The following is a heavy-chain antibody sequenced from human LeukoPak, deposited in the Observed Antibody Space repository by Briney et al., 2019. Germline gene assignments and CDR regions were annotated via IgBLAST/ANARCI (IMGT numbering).Heavy chain of an antibody. CDR1: GGSISSYY. D-gene: IGHD2-2*02. J-gene: IGHJ6*03. V-gene: IGHV4-4*07. CDR2: IYTSGST. CDR3: ARDGVVVVPAAIRGYYYYYMDV. Sequence: PSETLSLTYTVSGGSISSYYWSWIRQPAGRGLEWIGRIYTSGSTNYNPSLKSRVTMSVDTSKNQFPLKLSSVTAADTAVYYSARDGVVVVPAAIRGYYYYYMDVWGKGTTVTVSS.